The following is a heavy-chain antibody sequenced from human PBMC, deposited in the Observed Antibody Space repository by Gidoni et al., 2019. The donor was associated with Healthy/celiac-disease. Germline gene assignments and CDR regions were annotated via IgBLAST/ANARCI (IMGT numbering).Heavy chain of an antibody. CDR2: IYYSGST. V-gene: IGHV4-31*03. J-gene: IGHJ6*02. CDR3: ARDSVVPAAMPPPYGMDV. CDR1: GGSISSGGYY. D-gene: IGHD2-2*01. Sequence: QVQLQESGPGLVQPSQTLSLTCTVSGGSISSGGYYWSWIRQHPGKGLEWIGYIYYSGSTYYNPSLKSRVTISVDTSKNQFSLKLSSVTAADTAVYYCARDSVVPAAMPPPYGMDVWGQGTTVTVSS.